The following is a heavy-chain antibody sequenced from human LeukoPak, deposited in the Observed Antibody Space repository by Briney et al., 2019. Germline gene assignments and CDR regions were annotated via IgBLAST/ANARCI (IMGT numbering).Heavy chain of an antibody. CDR2: ISYDGNTK. J-gene: IGHJ5*02. CDR1: GFTFSSYA. CDR3: ARHSSRWYDGGINWFDP. D-gene: IGHD6-19*01. Sequence: PGGSLRLSCATSGFTFSSYAMHWVRQAPDKGLEWVAVISYDGNTKYYVDSVKGRFTISRDNSKSTLYLQMNSLRAEDTAVYYCARHSSRWYDGGINWFDPWGQGTLVTVSS. V-gene: IGHV3-30*04.